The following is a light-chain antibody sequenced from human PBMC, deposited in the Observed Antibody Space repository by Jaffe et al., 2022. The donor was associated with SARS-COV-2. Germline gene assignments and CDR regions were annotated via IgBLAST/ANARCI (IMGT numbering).Light chain of an antibody. V-gene: IGKV4-1*01. CDR3: QQYYSTLSWA. CDR2: WAS. J-gene: IGKJ1*01. Sequence: DIVMTQSPDSLAVSLGERATINCKSSQSVLLGSTNKNYLAWYQQKPGQPPKVLISWASTRESGVPDRFSGSGSGTDFTLTITSLQAEDVAVYYCQQYYSTLSWAFGQGTKVEIK. CDR1: QSVLLGSTNKNY.